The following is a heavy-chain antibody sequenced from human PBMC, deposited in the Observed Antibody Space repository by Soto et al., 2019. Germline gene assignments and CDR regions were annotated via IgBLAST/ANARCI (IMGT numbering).Heavy chain of an antibody. CDR3: ATVKVGYGSSTSCRYPYFDY. CDR2: ISYDGSNK. D-gene: IGHD2-2*01. CDR1: GFTFSSYA. J-gene: IGHJ4*02. Sequence: GGALRRSCAASGFTFSSYAMHWVRQAPGKGLEWVAVISYDGSNKYYADSVKGRFTISRDNSKNTLYLQMNSLRAEDTAVYYCATVKVGYGSSTSCRYPYFDYWRPGTLVTVSS. V-gene: IGHV3-30-3*01.